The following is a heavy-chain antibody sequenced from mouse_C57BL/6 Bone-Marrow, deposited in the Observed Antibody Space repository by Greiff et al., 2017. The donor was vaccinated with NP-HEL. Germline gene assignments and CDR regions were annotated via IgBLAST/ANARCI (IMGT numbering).Heavy chain of an antibody. CDR2: IRSKSNNYAT. CDR1: GFSFNTYA. V-gene: IGHV10-1*01. J-gene: IGHJ1*03. CDR3: VRPPYYYGSSYVGYWYFDV. D-gene: IGHD1-1*01. Sequence: GGGLVQPKGSLKLSCAASGFSFNTYAMNWVRQAPGKGLEWVARIRSKSNNYATYYADSVKDRFTISRDDSESMLYLQMNNLKTEDTAMYYCVRPPYYYGSSYVGYWYFDVWGTGTTVTVSS.